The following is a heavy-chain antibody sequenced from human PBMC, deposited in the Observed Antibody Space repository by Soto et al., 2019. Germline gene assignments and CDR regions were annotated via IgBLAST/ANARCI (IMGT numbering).Heavy chain of an antibody. CDR2: MSGSGFKK. J-gene: IGHJ5*02. CDR3: AKNQGVELVPLATVDWFDP. D-gene: IGHD1-26*01. V-gene: IGHV3-23*01. Sequence: PGGSLRLSFAASGFTLRNFGMIWVRQAPGKGLDWISSMSGSGFKKYYADSVKGRFTISRDNSKSTVYLELNNLSAEDTAVYHCAKNQGVELVPLATVDWFDPWGQGSVVTVSS. CDR1: GFTLRNFG.